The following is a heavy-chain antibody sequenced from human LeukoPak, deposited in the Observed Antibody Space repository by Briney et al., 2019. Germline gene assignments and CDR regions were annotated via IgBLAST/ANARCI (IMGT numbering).Heavy chain of an antibody. V-gene: IGHV3-23*01. D-gene: IGHD6-19*01. Sequence: GGSLRLSCAASGFTFSSYAMSWFRQAPGKGLEWVSAISGSGGSTYYADSVKGRFTISRDNSKNTLYLQMNSLRAEDTAVYYCAKEGRDSSGWYNYFDYWGQGTLVAVSS. CDR1: GFTFSSYA. J-gene: IGHJ4*02. CDR2: ISGSGGST. CDR3: AKEGRDSSGWYNYFDY.